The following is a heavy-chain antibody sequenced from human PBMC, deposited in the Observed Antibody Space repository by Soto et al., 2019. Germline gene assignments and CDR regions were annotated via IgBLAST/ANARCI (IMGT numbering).Heavy chain of an antibody. CDR3: AHRGYGNYPRDNWFDP. J-gene: IGHJ5*02. CDR2: IYWNDDT. D-gene: IGHD4-17*01. V-gene: IGHV2-5*01. Sequence: SGPTLVNPTQTLTLTCTFSGFSLTAAGAGVGWIRQPPGKALEWLALIYWNDDTRYSPSLKTRLTITKDTPKNQVVLRMTNMDPVDTATYYCAHRGYGNYPRDNWFDPWGHGILVTVSS. CDR1: GFSLTAAGAG.